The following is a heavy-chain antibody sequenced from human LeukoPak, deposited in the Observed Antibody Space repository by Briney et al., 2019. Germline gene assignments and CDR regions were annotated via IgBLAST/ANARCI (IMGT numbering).Heavy chain of an antibody. D-gene: IGHD3/OR15-3a*01. CDR2: ISAYNGNT. CDR3: ARGPHSIRTRYFDD. J-gene: IGHJ4*02. Sequence: ASVKVSCKDYGCTFIRYGMSWVRQARGQVLEWIGWISAYNGNTNYAQKLHGRVTMTTDTSTSTAYMELRSLRSDDTAVYYCARGPHSIRTRYFDDWGQGTLVTVSS. CDR1: GCTFIRYG. V-gene: IGHV1-18*01.